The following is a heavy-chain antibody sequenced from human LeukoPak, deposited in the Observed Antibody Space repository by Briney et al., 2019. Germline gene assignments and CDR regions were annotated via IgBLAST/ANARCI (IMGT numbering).Heavy chain of an antibody. CDR2: ISAYNGNT. J-gene: IGHJ4*02. V-gene: IGHV1-18*01. D-gene: IGHD2-2*03. CDR3: ARDGLGYCSSTSCYGVGVD. CDR1: GYTFSNYG. Sequence: GASVKVSCRASGYTFSNYGIAWVRQAPGQGLEWMGWISAYNGNTNYAQKLQGRVTMTTDTSTSTAYMELRSLRSDDTAVYYCARDGLGYCSSTSCYGVGVDWGQGTLVTVSS.